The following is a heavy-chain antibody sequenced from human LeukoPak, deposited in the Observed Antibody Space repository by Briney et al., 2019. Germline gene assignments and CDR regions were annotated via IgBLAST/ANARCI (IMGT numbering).Heavy chain of an antibody. CDR3: ARCYCSSTSCYYFDY. V-gene: IGHV1-2*02. D-gene: IGHD2-2*01. J-gene: IGHJ4*02. CDR1: GYTFTGYY. Sequence: ASVKVSCKASGYTFTGYYMHWVRQAPGQGLEWMGWINPNSGATNYAQNFQGRVTMTRDTSISTAYMDLTRLRSDDTAVYFCARCYCSSTSCYYFDYWGQGTLVTVSS. CDR2: INPNSGAT.